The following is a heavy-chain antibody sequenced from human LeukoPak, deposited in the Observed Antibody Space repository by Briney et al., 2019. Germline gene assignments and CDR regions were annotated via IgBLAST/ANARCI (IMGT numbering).Heavy chain of an antibody. V-gene: IGHV3-53*01. Sequence: GGSLRLSCAASGFTVSSNYMSWVRQAPGKGLEWVSVIYSGGSTYYADSVKGRFTISRDNSKNTLYLQMNSLRAEDTAVYYCARDGGSRNYYYGMDVWGQGTTVTVSS. D-gene: IGHD3-16*01. CDR3: ARDGGSRNYYYGMDV. J-gene: IGHJ6*02. CDR1: GFTVSSNY. CDR2: IYSGGST.